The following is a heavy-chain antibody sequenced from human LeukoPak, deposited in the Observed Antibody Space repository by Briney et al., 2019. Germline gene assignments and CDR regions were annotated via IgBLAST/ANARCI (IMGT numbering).Heavy chain of an antibody. Sequence: GGSLRLSCEASGFSLSIFAINWVRQAPGKGLEWVALIIGNSKMIEYADSVKGRFTISRDNSRNTVYLQMNSLRVEDTAVYYCVKDRIPDGYYSVDYWGQGTLVTVSS. J-gene: IGHJ4*02. CDR2: IIGNSKMI. D-gene: IGHD3-3*01. CDR1: GFSLSIFA. V-gene: IGHV3-23*01. CDR3: VKDRIPDGYYSVDY.